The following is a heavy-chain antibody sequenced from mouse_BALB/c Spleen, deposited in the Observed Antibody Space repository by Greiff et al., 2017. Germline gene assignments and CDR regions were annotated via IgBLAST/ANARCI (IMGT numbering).Heavy chain of an antibody. CDR2: IYPYNGGT. D-gene: IGHD2-14*01. J-gene: IGHJ4*01. Sequence: VQLQQSGPELVKPGASVKISCKASGYTFTDYNMHWVKQSHGKSLEWIGYIYPYNGGTGYNQKFKGKATLTVDNSSSTAYMDLRSLRSEDSAVYYCARRDYRYDRDAMDYWGQGTSVTVSS. V-gene: IGHV1S29*02. CDR1: GYTFTDYN. CDR3: ARRDYRYDRDAMDY.